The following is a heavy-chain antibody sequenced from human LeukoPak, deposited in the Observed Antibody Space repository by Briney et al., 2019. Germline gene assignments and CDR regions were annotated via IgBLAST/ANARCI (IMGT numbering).Heavy chain of an antibody. J-gene: IGHJ4*02. D-gene: IGHD3-10*01. V-gene: IGHV3-23*01. Sequence: PGGSLRLSCAVSGFAFGSEAMSWVRQSPARGLEWVASISPGGGTTYYADYVKGRFTISRDNSKNSFFVQMNSLRAEDTAVYYCVKSQGAGSSQHFDSWGQGNLVTVSS. CDR1: GFAFGSEA. CDR3: VKSQGAGSSQHFDS. CDR2: ISPGGGTT.